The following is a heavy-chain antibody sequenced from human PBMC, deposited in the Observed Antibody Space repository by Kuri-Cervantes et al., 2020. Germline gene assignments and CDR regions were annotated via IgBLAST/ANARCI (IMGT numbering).Heavy chain of an antibody. CDR2: IIPIFGTA. J-gene: IGHJ5*02. V-gene: IGHV1-69*13. CDR1: GGTFSSYA. Sequence: SVKVSCKASGGTFSSYAISWVRQAPGQGLEWMGGIIPIFGTANYAQKFQGRVTITADESTSTAYMELSSLRSEDMAVYYCACSYDILTGTDDPWGQGTLVTVSS. CDR3: ACSYDILTGTDDP. D-gene: IGHD3-9*01.